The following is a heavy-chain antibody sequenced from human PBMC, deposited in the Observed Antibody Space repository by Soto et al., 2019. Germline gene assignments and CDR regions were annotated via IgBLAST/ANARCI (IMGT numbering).Heavy chain of an antibody. CDR2: IWYDGSNK. J-gene: IGHJ4*02. CDR1: GVTFSSYG. Sequence: PWGSLRLSCAASGVTFSSYGMHWVRQAPGKGLEWVAVIWYDGSNKYYADSVKGRFTISRDNSKNTLYLQMNSLRAEDTAVYYCARERVGIAARPGLGFDYWGQGTLVTVSS. CDR3: ARERVGIAARPGLGFDY. D-gene: IGHD6-6*01. V-gene: IGHV3-33*01.